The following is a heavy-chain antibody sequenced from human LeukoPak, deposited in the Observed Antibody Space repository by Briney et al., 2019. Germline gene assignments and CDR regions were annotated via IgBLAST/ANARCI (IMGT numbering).Heavy chain of an antibody. CDR3: ARETTVTTFCEY. J-gene: IGHJ4*02. V-gene: IGHV3-23*01. CDR2: ISVGGNT. D-gene: IGHD4-17*01. CDR1: GFTLSSYA. Sequence: GGSLRLSCAASGFTLSSYAMSWVRQGPGKGLEWVSAISVGGNTYHADSVKGRFTISRDCYKNSLYLQMNSLRAADTAVYYCARETTVTTFCEYWGQGTLVTVSS.